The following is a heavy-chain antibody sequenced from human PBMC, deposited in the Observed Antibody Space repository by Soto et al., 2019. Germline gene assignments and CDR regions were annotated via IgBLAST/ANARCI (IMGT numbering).Heavy chain of an antibody. V-gene: IGHV3-30-3*01. CDR3: ARDPPYSSSWYFDY. Sequence: PGGSLRLSCAASGFTFSSYAMHWVRQAPGKGLEWVAVISYDGSNKYYADSVKGRFTISRDNSKNTLYLQMNSLRAEDTAVYYCARDPPYSSSWYFDYWGQGTLVTVAS. CDR2: ISYDGSNK. D-gene: IGHD6-13*01. CDR1: GFTFSSYA. J-gene: IGHJ4*02.